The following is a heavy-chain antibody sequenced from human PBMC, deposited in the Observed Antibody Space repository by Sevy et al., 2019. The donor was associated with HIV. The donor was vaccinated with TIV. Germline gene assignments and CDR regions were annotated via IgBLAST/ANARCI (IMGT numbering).Heavy chain of an antibody. CDR1: GFTFNTHA. J-gene: IGHJ4*02. Sequence: GGSLRLSCAASGFTFNTHAMHWVRQAPGKGLEWVALISYDGIIKYYADSVKGRLTISRDNSKNTLSLQMNSLRIEDTAVYYCARGWGYISAWSPGNYWGQGTLVTVSS. CDR2: ISYDGIIK. V-gene: IGHV3-30*04. D-gene: IGHD6-19*01. CDR3: ARGWGYISAWSPGNY.